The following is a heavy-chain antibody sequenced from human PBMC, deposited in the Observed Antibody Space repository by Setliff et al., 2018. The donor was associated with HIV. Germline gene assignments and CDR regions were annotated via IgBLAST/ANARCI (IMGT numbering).Heavy chain of an antibody. CDR3: AREGNCGGDCYSLVDY. V-gene: IGHV3-21*01. CDR1: GFTFSSYS. D-gene: IGHD2-21*02. J-gene: IGHJ4*02. CDR2: ISSSSSYI. Sequence: PGGSLRLSCAASGFTFSSYSMNWVRQAPGKGLEWVSSISSSSSYIYYADSVKGRFTISRDNAKNSLYLQMNSLRAEDTAVYYCAREGNCGGDCYSLVDYWGQGTLVTVSS.